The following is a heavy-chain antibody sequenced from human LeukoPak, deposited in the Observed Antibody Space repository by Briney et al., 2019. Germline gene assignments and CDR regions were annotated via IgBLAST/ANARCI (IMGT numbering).Heavy chain of an antibody. J-gene: IGHJ4*02. D-gene: IGHD3-9*01. Sequence: GGSLRLSCAASGFIVSSNYMNWVRQAPGTGLEWVSFILTGSNGGGTYYADSVKGRFTIPRDNSKNTLYLQMNSLRAEDTAIYYCARGRPGYFFDYWGQGILVTVSS. V-gene: IGHV3-53*01. CDR1: GFIVSSNY. CDR2: ILTGSNGGGT. CDR3: ARGRPGYFFDY.